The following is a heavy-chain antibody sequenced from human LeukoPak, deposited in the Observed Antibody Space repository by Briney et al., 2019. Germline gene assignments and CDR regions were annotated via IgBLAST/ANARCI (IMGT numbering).Heavy chain of an antibody. CDR3: VKDLVGYDSSNYRDC. CDR1: GFTFSSYS. D-gene: IGHD3-22*01. J-gene: IGHJ4*02. V-gene: IGHV3-23*01. Sequence: GGSLRLSCAASGFTFSSYSMGWVRQAPGKGLEWISGISVSGHRTYHAASVKGRFTISRDNSNNMVHLQMNSLRAEDTAVYYCVKDLVGYDSSNYRDCWGQGTLVTVSA. CDR2: ISVSGHRT.